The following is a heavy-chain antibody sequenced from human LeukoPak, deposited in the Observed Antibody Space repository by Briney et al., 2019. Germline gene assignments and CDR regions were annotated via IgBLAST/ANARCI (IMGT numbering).Heavy chain of an antibody. CDR3: ASLLGAGDY. CDR2: INSDGINT. J-gene: IGHJ4*02. V-gene: IGHV3-74*01. Sequence: PGGSLRLSCAASGFTFSNYWMHWVRQAPGKGLVWVSRINSDGINTSYADSVKGRFTISRDNAKNSLYLQMNSLRAEDTAVYYCASLLGAGDYWGQGTLVTVSS. CDR1: GFTFSNYW.